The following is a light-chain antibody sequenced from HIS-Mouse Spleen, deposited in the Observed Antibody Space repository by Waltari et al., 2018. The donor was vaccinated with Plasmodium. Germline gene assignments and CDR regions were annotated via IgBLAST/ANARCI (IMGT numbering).Light chain of an antibody. V-gene: IGLV5-45*03. J-gene: IGLJ3*02. CDR1: SGIHVGTYR. Sequence: QAVLTQPSSLSASPGASASLTCTLRSGIHVGTYRIYWSQQKPGIPPQYLLRYKSDSDKQQGSGVPSRFSGSKDASANAGILLISGLQSEDEADYYCMIWHSSAWVFGGGTKLTVL. CDR3: MIWHSSAWV. CDR2: YKSDSDK.